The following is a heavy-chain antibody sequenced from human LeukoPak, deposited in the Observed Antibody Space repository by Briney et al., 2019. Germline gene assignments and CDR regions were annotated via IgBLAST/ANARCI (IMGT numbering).Heavy chain of an antibody. CDR3: ARGGGWGGDSYHYYMDV. Sequence: SETLSLTCTVFGDSISSGNYYWNWIRQPAGKGLEWIGRLYASGSTDYNPSLKSRVTMSLDTSKNQFSLKLYSVTAADTAVYYCARGGGWGGDSYHYYMDVRGKGATVTVSS. J-gene: IGHJ6*03. CDR1: GDSISSGNYY. D-gene: IGHD2-21*01. V-gene: IGHV4-61*10. CDR2: LYASGST.